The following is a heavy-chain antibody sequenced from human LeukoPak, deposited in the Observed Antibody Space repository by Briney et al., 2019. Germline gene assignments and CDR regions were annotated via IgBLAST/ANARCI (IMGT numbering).Heavy chain of an antibody. CDR1: GFTFSGYY. CDR2: VSSINTI. D-gene: IGHD6-13*01. V-gene: IGHV3-11*01. J-gene: IGHJ3*02. Sequence: GGSLRLSCAASGFTFSGYYMSWIRQAPGKGLEWVSYVSSINTIYYGDSVKGRFTISRDNAKSSLYLQMNSLRVEDTAVYYCARVGRAIAAAGFGAFDIWGQGTMVTVSS. CDR3: ARVGRAIAAAGFGAFDI.